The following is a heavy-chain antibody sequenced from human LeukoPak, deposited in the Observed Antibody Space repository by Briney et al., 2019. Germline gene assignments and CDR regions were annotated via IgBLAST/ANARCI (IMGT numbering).Heavy chain of an antibody. Sequence: ASVTVSCKASGYTFTDYYMHWLRQAPGQGLEWMGWINPNSGGTNYAQKFQGRVTMTRDTSISTAYMELSRLRTDAAAEFYCASTSPSCGGDCYSESFDPWGQGTLVTVSS. J-gene: IGHJ5*02. V-gene: IGHV1-2*02. CDR1: GYTFTDYY. CDR3: ASTSPSCGGDCYSESFDP. CDR2: INPNSGGT. D-gene: IGHD2-21*02.